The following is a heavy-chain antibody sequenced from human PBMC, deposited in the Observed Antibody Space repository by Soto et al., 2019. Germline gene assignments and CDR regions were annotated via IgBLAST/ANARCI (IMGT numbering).Heavy chain of an antibody. D-gene: IGHD2-2*01. CDR1: GFALSGST. CDR2: IRSKGNTYAT. V-gene: IGHV3-73*02. CDR3: TKPIPAPVYYYGMDV. J-gene: IGHJ6*02. Sequence: EVQLVETGGGLVQPGGSLKLSCAASGFALSGSTMHWVRQASGKGLEWVGRIRSKGNTYATSYAASVQGRFTISRDVSKNTAFLEMNSLKTEDTAVYYCTKPIPAPVYYYGMDVWGQGTTVTVSS.